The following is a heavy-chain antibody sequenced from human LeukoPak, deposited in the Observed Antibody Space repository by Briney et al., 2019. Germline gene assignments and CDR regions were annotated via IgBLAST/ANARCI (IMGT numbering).Heavy chain of an antibody. V-gene: IGHV3-74*01. J-gene: IGHJ6*03. D-gene: IGHD2-15*01. CDR1: GFTFGTHW. CDR3: ARAGSYGIHYYYLDV. CDR2: INSAGRST. Sequence: PGGSLRLSCAASGFTFGTHWMHWVRQAPGKGLVWVSRINSAGRSTTYADSVKGRFTSSRDNAKNTLYLQMNSLTVKDTAVYYCARAGSYGIHYYYLDVWGTGTTVTVSS.